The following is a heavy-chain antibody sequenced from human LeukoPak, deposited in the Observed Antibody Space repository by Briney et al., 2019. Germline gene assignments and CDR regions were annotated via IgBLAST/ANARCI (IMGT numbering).Heavy chain of an antibody. Sequence: PGGSLRLSCGASGFTFSSYWMSWVRQAPGKGLEWVAYIEQDGREKDYVDSVKGRFTISRDNAKNSLYLQMNSLRAEDTALYYCARDLDPSSSPFPYYFDYWGQGTLVTVSS. CDR3: ARDLDPSSSPFPYYFDY. CDR1: GFTFSSYW. D-gene: IGHD6-6*01. V-gene: IGHV3-7*01. J-gene: IGHJ4*02. CDR2: IEQDGREK.